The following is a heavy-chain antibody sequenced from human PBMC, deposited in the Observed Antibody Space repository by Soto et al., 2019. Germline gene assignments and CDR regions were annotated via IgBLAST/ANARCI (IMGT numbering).Heavy chain of an antibody. V-gene: IGHV3-23*01. Sequence: GGSLRLSCSASGFTISTYAMSWVRQTPGKGLEWVSSITASVGGTYYADSVKGRFTISRDNSKTTMYLQMSSLRAAATSVYVREKSHDQQQLVHPSWGQGTLVTVSS. D-gene: IGHD6-13*01. CDR1: GFTISTYA. CDR3: EKSHDQQQLVHPS. CDR2: ITASVGGT. J-gene: IGHJ5*02.